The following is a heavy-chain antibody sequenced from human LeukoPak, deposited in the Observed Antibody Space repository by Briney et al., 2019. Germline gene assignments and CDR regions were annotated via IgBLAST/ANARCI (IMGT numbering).Heavy chain of an antibody. Sequence: ASVKVSCKASGYTFTTYNINWVRQAPGQGLEWMGWISGYNGNTNYAQKLQGRVTMTTDTSTSTAYMELRSLKSDDTAVYYCARVVAGTSPDYWGQGTLVTVSS. CDR3: ARVVAGTSPDY. CDR2: ISGYNGNT. CDR1: GYTFTTYN. V-gene: IGHV1-18*01. J-gene: IGHJ4*02. D-gene: IGHD6-19*01.